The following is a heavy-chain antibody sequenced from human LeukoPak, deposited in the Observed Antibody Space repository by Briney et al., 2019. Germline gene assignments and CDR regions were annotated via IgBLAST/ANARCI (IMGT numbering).Heavy chain of an antibody. V-gene: IGHV1-69*10. D-gene: IGHD2-21*02. J-gene: IGHJ4*02. Sequence: ASVKASCKASGYTFTSYGISWVRQAPGQGLEWMGWNIPILGIANYAQNLQGRVTITADKSTSTAYMDLSSLRSEETAVYYCAIVTYCGGDCYLPQHLDYWGQGTLVTVYS. CDR1: GYTFTSYG. CDR3: AIVTYCGGDCYLPQHLDY. CDR2: NIPILGIA.